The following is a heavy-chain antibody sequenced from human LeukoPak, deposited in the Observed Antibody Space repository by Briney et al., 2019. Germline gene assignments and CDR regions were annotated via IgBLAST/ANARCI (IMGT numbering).Heavy chain of an antibody. V-gene: IGHV3-43D*03. CDR1: GFTFDDYA. D-gene: IGHD4-17*01. CDR2: ISWDGGST. J-gene: IGHJ6*03. Sequence: GGSLRLSCAASGFTFDDYAMHWVRQAPGEGLEWVSLISWDGGSTYYADSVKGRFTISRDNSKNSLYLQMNSLRAEDTALYYCAKDYGDYGSYYYYYMDVWGKGTTVTVSS. CDR3: AKDYGDYGSYYYYYMDV.